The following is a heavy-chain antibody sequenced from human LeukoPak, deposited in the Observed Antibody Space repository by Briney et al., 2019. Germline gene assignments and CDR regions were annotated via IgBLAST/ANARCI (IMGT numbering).Heavy chain of an antibody. CDR2: IKYKANSYTT. CDR1: GFTFSDHY. J-gene: IGHJ4*02. CDR3: TREGRYCSSTSCYACLDF. Sequence: GGSLRLSCAASGFTFSDHYMDWVRQAPGKGLEWVGRIKYKANSYTTEYAASVKGRFTVSREDSKNALYLQMNSLKTEDTAVYYCTREGRYCSSTSCYACLDFWGQGTLVTASS. V-gene: IGHV3-72*01. D-gene: IGHD2-2*01.